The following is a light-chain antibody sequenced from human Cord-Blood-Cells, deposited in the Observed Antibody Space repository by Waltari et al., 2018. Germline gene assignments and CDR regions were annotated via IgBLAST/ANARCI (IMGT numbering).Light chain of an antibody. CDR2: DAS. V-gene: IGKV3-11*01. CDR1: QSVSSY. J-gene: IGKJ2*01. Sequence: EIVLTQSPATLSLSPGERATLSCRASQSVSSYLAWYQQKPGQAPRPLIYDASNRATGIPARFSGSVSGTDFTLTISSLEPEDLAVYYCQQRSKYTFGQGTELEIK. CDR3: QQRSKYT.